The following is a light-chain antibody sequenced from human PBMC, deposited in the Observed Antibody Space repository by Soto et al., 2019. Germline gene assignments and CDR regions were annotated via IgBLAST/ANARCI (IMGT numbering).Light chain of an antibody. CDR1: SSNIGSTT. CDR3: AAWDDSLNGVV. CDR2: NNN. Sequence: QPVLTQPPSASGTPGQRVTIACSGSSSNIGSTTVKWYQQLPGTAPKLLIYNNNQRPSGVPDRSSGSKSGTSASLAISGLQSEDEADYYCAAWDDSLNGVVFGGGTKLTVL. J-gene: IGLJ3*02. V-gene: IGLV1-44*01.